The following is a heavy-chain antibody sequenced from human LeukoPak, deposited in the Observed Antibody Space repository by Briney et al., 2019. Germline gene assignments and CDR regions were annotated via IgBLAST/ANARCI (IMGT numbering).Heavy chain of an antibody. Sequence: SVKVSCKASGGTFSSYAISWVRQAPGQGLEWMGGIIPIFGTANYAQKFQGRVTITTDESTSTAYMELSSLRSEDTAVYYCARGVRVATIKTYDAFDIWGQGTMVTVSS. CDR1: GGTFSSYA. CDR2: IIPIFGTA. V-gene: IGHV1-69*05. CDR3: ARGVRVATIKTYDAFDI. D-gene: IGHD5-12*01. J-gene: IGHJ3*02.